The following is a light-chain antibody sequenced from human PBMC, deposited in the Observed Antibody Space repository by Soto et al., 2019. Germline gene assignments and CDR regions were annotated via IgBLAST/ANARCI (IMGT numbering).Light chain of an antibody. CDR1: SSDVGGYIY. V-gene: IGLV2-14*01. Sequence: QSALTQPASVSGPPGQSITISCTGTSSDVGGYIYVSWYQQHPGKAPKLMIYDVTSRPSGVSYRFSGSKSGNTASLTISGLQAEDEADYYCSSYTTSSSYVFGTGTKVT. CDR3: SSYTTSSSYV. CDR2: DVT. J-gene: IGLJ1*01.